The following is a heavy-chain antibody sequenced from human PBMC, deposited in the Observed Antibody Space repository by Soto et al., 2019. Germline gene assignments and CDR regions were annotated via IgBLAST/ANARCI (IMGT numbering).Heavy chain of an antibody. CDR3: ARGRVEDSSGWATYFDY. D-gene: IGHD6-19*01. Sequence: EVQLVESGGGLVQPGGSLRLSCAASGFTFSGYSMFWVRQAPGKGLEYVSAINTNGVNTFYAKSVKGRFTIYRDNSKNTMYLQMGSLRAEDMAVYYCARGRVEDSSGWATYFDYWGQGTLVTGSS. CDR2: INTNGVNT. V-gene: IGHV3-64*01. CDR1: GFTFSGYS. J-gene: IGHJ4*02.